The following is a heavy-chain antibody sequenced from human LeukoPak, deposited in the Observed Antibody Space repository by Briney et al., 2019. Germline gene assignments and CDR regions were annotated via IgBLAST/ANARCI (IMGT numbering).Heavy chain of an antibody. CDR3: AKESSLTYLGEFLIWAEY. CDR1: GFTVSNNY. CDR2: IYSAGST. J-gene: IGHJ4*02. Sequence: PGGSLRLSCAVSGFTVSNNYMSWVRQAPGKGLEWVSVIYSAGSTFYADSVKGRFTISRDNSKNTLYLQMNSLRAEDTAVYYCAKESSLTYLGEFLIWAEYWGQGTLVTVSS. D-gene: IGHD2/OR15-2a*01. V-gene: IGHV3-66*01.